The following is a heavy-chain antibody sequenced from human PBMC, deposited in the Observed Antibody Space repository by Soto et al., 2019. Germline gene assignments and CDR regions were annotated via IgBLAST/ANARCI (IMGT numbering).Heavy chain of an antibody. D-gene: IGHD1-26*01. CDR2: ISAYNGNT. CDR1: GYTFTSYG. CDR3: ARDRGIVIVGGPLPDY. Sequence: QVQLVQSGAEVKKPGASVKVSCKASGYTFTSYGINWVRQAPGQGLEWLGWISAYNGNTNYARNLQGRVTVTADTSTITAYMELRSLRSEDTAVYYCARDRGIVIVGGPLPDYWGQGTLVTVSS. J-gene: IGHJ4*02. V-gene: IGHV1-18*01.